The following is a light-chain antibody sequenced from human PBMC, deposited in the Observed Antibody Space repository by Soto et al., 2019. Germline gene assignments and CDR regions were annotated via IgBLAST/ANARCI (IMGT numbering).Light chain of an antibody. CDR2: AAS. V-gene: IGKV1-39*01. Sequence: DIHMTQSPSSLSASVGDRVTITCRASQSISSYLNWYQQKPGKAPKLLSYAASSLQSGVTSRFSGSGSGTAFTLTMSSVQPADFATYYCQQSYSTLLSFGPGTKVDIK. CDR3: QQSYSTLLS. J-gene: IGKJ3*01. CDR1: QSISSY.